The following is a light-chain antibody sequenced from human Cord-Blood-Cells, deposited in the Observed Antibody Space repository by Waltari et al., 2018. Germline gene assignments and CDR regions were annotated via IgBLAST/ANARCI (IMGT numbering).Light chain of an antibody. J-gene: IGKJ5*01. CDR2: GAS. V-gene: IGKV3-15*01. CDR1: QRVSSN. CDR3: QRYNNWPSIT. Sequence: EIVMTQSPATLSLSPGDRATLSCRASQRVSSNLALYQQIPGQAPRLLIYGASTRATGIPARVSGSGSGTEVNLTSSIWQSENFAVYYCQRYNNWPSITFGQGTRVEI.